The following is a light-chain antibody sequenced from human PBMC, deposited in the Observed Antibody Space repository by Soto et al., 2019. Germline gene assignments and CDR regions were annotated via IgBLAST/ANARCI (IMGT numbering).Light chain of an antibody. V-gene: IGKV3-20*01. CDR2: GAS. Sequence: EIVMTQSPGTLSLSPGERATLSCRASQSVSSRLAWYQQKPGQAPRLLISGASSRATGIPDRFSGSGSGTDFTLTISRLEPEDFALYYCQHYVGGSPITFGQGTRLEI. CDR3: QHYVGGSPIT. J-gene: IGKJ5*01. CDR1: QSVSSR.